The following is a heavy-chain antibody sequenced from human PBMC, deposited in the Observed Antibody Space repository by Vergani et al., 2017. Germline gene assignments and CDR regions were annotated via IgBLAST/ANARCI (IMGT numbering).Heavy chain of an antibody. CDR2: IKSKTDGGTT. V-gene: IGHV3-15*01. CDR3: GLLPDYDSSGYYYRSMDDY. D-gene: IGHD3-22*01. Sequence: EVQLVESGGGLVKPGGSLRLSCAASGFTFSNAWMSWVRQAPGKGLEWVGRIKSKTDGGTTDYAAPVKGRFTISRDNAKNSLYLQMNSLRAEDTAVYYCGLLPDYDSSGYYYRSMDDYWGQGTLVTVSS. J-gene: IGHJ4*02. CDR1: GFTFSNAW.